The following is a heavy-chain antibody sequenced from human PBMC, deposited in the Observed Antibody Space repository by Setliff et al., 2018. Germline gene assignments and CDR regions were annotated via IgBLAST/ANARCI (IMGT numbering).Heavy chain of an antibody. J-gene: IGHJ4*02. V-gene: IGHV4-39*07. CDR1: GGSISSPNDY. CDR2: INHSGGT. D-gene: IGHD5-12*01. CDR3: ARGKRIPPPRTARGYSGYDY. Sequence: SETLSLTCTVSGGSISSPNDYWSWIRQPAGKGLEWIGEINHSGGTNYNPSLKSRVTISVDTSKNQFSLKLSSVTAADTAVYYCARGKRIPPPRTARGYSGYDYWGQGTLVTVSA.